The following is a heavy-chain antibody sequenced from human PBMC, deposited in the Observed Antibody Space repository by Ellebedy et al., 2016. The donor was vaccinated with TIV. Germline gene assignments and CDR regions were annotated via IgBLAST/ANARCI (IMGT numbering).Heavy chain of an antibody. D-gene: IGHD5-18*01. Sequence: SLKISCAASGFTVSSNYMSWVRQAPGKGLEWVSGISWNSGTIDYADSVKGRFTISRGNAKNCLYLQMNSLRAEDTALYYCSKGPTSMIMRGWFDPWGQGTLVTVSS. CDR1: GFTVSSNY. CDR3: SKGPTSMIMRGWFDP. J-gene: IGHJ5*02. CDR2: ISWNSGTI. V-gene: IGHV3-9*01.